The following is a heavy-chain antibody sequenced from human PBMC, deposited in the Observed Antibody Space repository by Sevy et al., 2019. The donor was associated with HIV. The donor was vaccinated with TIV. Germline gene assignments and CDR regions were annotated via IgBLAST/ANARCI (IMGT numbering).Heavy chain of an antibody. V-gene: IGHV3-23*01. J-gene: IGHJ6*02. CDR1: GFTFSSYA. D-gene: IGHD2-2*01. Sequence: GGSLRLSCAASGFTFSSYAMSWVRQAPGKGLEWVSAISGSGGSTYYADSVKGRFTISRDNSKNTLYLQMNSLRAEDTAVYYCAKGGYCSSTSCYGAYCGMDVWGQGTTVTVSS. CDR3: AKGGYCSSTSCYGAYCGMDV. CDR2: ISGSGGST.